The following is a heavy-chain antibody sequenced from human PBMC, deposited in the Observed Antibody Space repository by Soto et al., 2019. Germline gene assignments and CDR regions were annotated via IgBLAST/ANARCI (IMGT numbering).Heavy chain of an antibody. J-gene: IGHJ4*02. Sequence: QVQLVQSGAEVKKPGSSVKVSCKASGVPFSSYAISWVRQAPGQGLEWMGGIIPIFGTANYAQKFQGRVTITADESTSTAYMELSSPTSEDTAVYYCARGSHSPGIAVAGYYYWGQGSLVTVSS. V-gene: IGHV1-69*01. CDR3: ARGSHSPGIAVAGYYY. CDR1: GVPFSSYA. D-gene: IGHD6-19*01. CDR2: IIPIFGTA.